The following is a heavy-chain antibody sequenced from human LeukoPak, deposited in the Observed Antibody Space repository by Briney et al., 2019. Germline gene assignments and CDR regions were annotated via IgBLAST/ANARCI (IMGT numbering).Heavy chain of an antibody. CDR2: ISSSGSTI. CDR3: ARSPNGYCTNGVCYGGAFDI. CDR1: GPTFSVYY. J-gene: IGHJ3*02. V-gene: IGHV3-11*01. D-gene: IGHD2-8*01. Sequence: GWSLRLSGASSGPTFSVYYMSWIRQAPGKGLEWVAYISSSGSTIYYADSVKGRFTISRDNAKKSLYLKMNSLRAEDTAVDYWARSPNGYCTNGVCYGGAFDIWDQGTMVTVSS.